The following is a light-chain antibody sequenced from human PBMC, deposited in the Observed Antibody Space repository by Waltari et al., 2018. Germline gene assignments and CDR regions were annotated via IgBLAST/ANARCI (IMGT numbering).Light chain of an antibody. CDR3: QQYNNWPPWT. Sequence: EIVMTQSPATLSVSPGERATLSCRASQCVRSDLAWYQQKPGQAPRLLIYGASTRATGIPARFSGSGSGTEFTLTISSLQSEDFAVYYCQQYNNWPPWTFGHGTKVEIK. J-gene: IGKJ1*01. V-gene: IGKV3-15*01. CDR2: GAS. CDR1: QCVRSD.